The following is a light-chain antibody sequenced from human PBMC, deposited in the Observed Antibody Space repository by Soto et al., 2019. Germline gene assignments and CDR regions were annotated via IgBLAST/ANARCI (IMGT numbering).Light chain of an antibody. Sequence: EIVMTQSPATLSVSPWERATLSCTASQSISSNLASYQKKTAQPPRLLRFRTTRSATGFPARMSGSGSGTEFNITISSLQSADFGVYYCQQYNNWHRATFGGGTKVDIK. J-gene: IGKJ4*01. V-gene: IGKV3-15*01. CDR2: RTT. CDR1: QSISSN. CDR3: QQYNNWHRAT.